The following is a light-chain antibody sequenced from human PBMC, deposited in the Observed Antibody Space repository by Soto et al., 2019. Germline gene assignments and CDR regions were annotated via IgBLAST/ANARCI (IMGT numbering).Light chain of an antibody. CDR3: MQATHWPRT. CDR2: KVS. CDR1: ESLVFRDGNTY. V-gene: IGKV2-30*01. J-gene: IGKJ1*01. Sequence: DVVMTQSPLSLPVALGLPASISCRSSESLVFRDGNTYLNWFHQRPGQSPRRLIYKVSYRDSGVPDRFSGSGSDTDFTLTISRLEAEDVGIYYCMQATHWPRTFGQGTRVEIK.